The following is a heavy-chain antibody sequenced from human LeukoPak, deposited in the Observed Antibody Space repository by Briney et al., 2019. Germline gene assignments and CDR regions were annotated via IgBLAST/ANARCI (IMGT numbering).Heavy chain of an antibody. CDR1: GGSFSGYY. V-gene: IGHV4-34*01. J-gene: IGHJ5*02. CDR3: ARRVKKVVPGVALNWFDP. D-gene: IGHD2-2*01. CDR2: INHSGST. Sequence: SETLSLTCAVYGGSFSGYYWSWIRQPPGKGLEWIGEINHSGSTNYNPSLKSRVTISVDTSKNQFSLKLSSVTAADTAVYYCARRVKKVVPGVALNWFDPWGQGTLVTVS.